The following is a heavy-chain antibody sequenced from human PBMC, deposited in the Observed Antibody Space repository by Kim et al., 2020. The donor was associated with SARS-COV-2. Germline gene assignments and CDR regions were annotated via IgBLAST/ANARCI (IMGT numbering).Heavy chain of an antibody. CDR3: AKDKSIAVAGSDY. V-gene: IGHV3-9*01. J-gene: IGHJ4*02. CDR2: ISWNSGSI. Sequence: GGSLRLSCAASGFTFDDYAMHWVRQAPGKGLEWVSGISWNSGSIGYADSVKGRFTISRDNAKNSLYLQMNSLRAEDTALYYCAKDKSIAVAGSDYWGQGTLVTVSS. CDR1: GFTFDDYA. D-gene: IGHD6-19*01.